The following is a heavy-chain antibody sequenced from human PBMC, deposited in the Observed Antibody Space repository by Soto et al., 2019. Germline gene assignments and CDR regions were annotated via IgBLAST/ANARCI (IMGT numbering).Heavy chain of an antibody. CDR3: ARGKDYYYYYYMDV. CDR2: IYYSGST. J-gene: IGHJ6*03. Sequence: SETLSLTSTVSGGSISSYYWSWIRQPPGKGLEWIGYIYYSGSTNYNPSLKSRVTISVDTSKNQFSLKLSSVTAADTAVYYCARGKDYYYYYYMDVWGKGTTVTVSS. CDR1: GGSISSYY. V-gene: IGHV4-59*01.